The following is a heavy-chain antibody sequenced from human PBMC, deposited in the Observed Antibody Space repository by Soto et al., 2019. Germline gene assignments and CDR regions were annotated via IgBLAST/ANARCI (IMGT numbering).Heavy chain of an antibody. D-gene: IGHD3-16*01. V-gene: IGHV4-59*08. CDR2: IYYSGST. J-gene: IGHJ3*02. Sequence: PSETLSLTCTVSGGSISSYYWSWIRQAPGKGLEWIGYIYYSGSTNYNPSLKSRVTISVDTSKNQFSLKLSSVTAADTAVYYCARIDLYDYIWGSYAFDIWGQGTMVTVSS. CDR1: GGSISSYY. CDR3: ARIDLYDYIWGSYAFDI.